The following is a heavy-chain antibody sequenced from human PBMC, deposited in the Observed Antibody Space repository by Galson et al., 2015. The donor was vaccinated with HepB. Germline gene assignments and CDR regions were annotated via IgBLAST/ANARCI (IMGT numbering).Heavy chain of an antibody. J-gene: IGHJ2*01. D-gene: IGHD3-10*01. CDR2: IYSGGST. CDR1: GFTVSSNY. V-gene: IGHV3-53*04. CDR3: ARDGYGSVTKMYFDL. Sequence: SLRLSCAASGFTVSSNYMSWVRQAPGKGLEWASVIYSGGSTYYADSVKGRFTISRHNSKNTLYLQMNSLRAEDTAVYYCARDGYGSVTKMYFDLWGRGTLVTVSS.